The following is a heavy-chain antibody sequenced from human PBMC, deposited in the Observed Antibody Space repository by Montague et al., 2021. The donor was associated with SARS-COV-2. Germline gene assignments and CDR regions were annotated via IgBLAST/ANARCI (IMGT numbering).Heavy chain of an antibody. CDR3: ARLGDGVVPSPILGVGPYYSYYYMDV. V-gene: IGHV4-34*01. D-gene: IGHD3-10*01. J-gene: IGHJ6*03. CDR2: IHHGGST. Sequence: SETLSLTCAVHGGSFSTYSWNWIRQPPGKGLEWIGEIHHGGSTNYNPSLKSRVTISADTSTNQFSLKLTSVAAADTAVYYCARLGDGVVPSPILGVGPYYSYYYMDVWGKGTRVTVSS. CDR1: GGSFSTYS.